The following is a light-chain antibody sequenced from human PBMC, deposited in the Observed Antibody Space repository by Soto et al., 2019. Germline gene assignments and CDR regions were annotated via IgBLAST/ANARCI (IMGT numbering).Light chain of an antibody. CDR3: QQYNNYVWT. CDR2: KAS. J-gene: IGKJ1*01. Sequence: DIQMTQSPSTLSAPVGGRVTITCRASQSISTWLAWNQQKPGKAPKLMNYKASTLESGVPSRFSGSGSGTEFTLTISSLQPDDFATYYCQQYNNYVWTFGQGTKVEIK. V-gene: IGKV1-5*03. CDR1: QSISTW.